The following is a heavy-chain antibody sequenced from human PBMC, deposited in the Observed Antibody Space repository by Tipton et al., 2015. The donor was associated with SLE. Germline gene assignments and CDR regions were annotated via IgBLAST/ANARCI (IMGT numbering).Heavy chain of an antibody. CDR1: GFTFSSYS. D-gene: IGHD2-15*01. CDR2: ISSSSSYI. Sequence: GSLRLSCAASGFTFSSYSMNWVRQAPVKGLEWVSSISSSSSYIYYADSVKGRFTISRDNAKNSLYLQMNSLRAEDTAVYYCARETYCSGGNCFRTVDIWGQGTMVTVSS. V-gene: IGHV3-21*03. CDR3: ARETYCSGGNCFRTVDI. J-gene: IGHJ3*02.